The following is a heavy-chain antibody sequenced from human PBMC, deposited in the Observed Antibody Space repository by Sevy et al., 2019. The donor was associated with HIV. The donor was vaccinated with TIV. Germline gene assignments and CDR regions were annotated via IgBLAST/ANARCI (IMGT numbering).Heavy chain of an antibody. CDR1: GYSFTTSW. J-gene: IGHJ6*02. D-gene: IGHD1-26*01. Sequence: GESLKISCKASGYSFTTSWIGWVRQMPGKGLEWMGIIFPADSDTRYSPSCQGQVTISADNSISTAYLQWSSLKALDTAMYYCARARGIPHYYYGMDVWGQGTTVTVSS. CDR2: IFPADSDT. V-gene: IGHV5-51*01. CDR3: ARARGIPHYYYGMDV.